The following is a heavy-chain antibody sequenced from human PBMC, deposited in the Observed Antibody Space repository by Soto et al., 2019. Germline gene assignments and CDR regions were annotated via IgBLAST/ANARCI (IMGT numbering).Heavy chain of an antibody. D-gene: IGHD2-2*01. Sequence: QVQLVQSGAEVKKPGASVKVSCKASGYTVTSYGICWVRQAPGQGLEWMGWISGYNGNTNYAQNLQGRVTMTTDTSTSRVYMELRSLRSADAAVYYFARRCSSTRWLDFWGRGTRVIVSS. V-gene: IGHV1-18*01. CDR1: GYTVTSYG. CDR3: ARRCSSTRWLDF. J-gene: IGHJ2*01. CDR2: ISGYNGNT.